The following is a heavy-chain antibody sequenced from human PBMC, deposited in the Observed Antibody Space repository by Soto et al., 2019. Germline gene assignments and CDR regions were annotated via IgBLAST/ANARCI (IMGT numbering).Heavy chain of an antibody. CDR2: INHSGST. CDR3: GLGWGRIFDY. V-gene: IGHV4-34*01. CDR1: GGSFSGYY. D-gene: IGHD7-27*01. Sequence: QVQLQQWGAGLLKPSETLSLTCAAYGGSFSGYYWNWIRQPPGKGLEWIGEINHSGSTNYNPTLKSRVTLSVDTSKNQFSLKLSSVTAADTAVYYCGLGWGRIFDYWGQGTLVTVSS. J-gene: IGHJ4*02.